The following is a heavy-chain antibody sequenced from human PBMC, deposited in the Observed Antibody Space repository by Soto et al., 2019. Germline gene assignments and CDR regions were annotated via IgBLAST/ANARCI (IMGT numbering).Heavy chain of an antibody. J-gene: IGHJ4*02. V-gene: IGHV1-18*01. CDR3: AGASPPVGY. Sequence: QVQLVQSGAEVKKPGASVKVSCKASGYTFTSYGISWVRQAPGQGLGWRGWISTYNGNTKYTQKRRGRVTMTTDTSTSTAYMELRSLISDDTAVYYCAGASPPVGYWGQGTLVTHST. CDR1: GYTFTSYG. CDR2: ISTYNGNT.